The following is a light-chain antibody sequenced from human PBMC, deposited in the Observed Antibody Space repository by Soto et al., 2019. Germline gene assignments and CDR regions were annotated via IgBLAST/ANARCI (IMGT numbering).Light chain of an antibody. V-gene: IGKV1-5*03. CDR3: QQCDSYPLT. CDR2: NAS. Sequence: DIQMTQSPSTLSSSVGDRVTITCRASQSFSSRLAWYQQKPGKAPQLLIYNASSVESGVPSRFSGSGSGTEFTLTISSLQPDDFATYYCQQCDSYPLTFGGGTKVEIK. J-gene: IGKJ4*01. CDR1: QSFSSR.